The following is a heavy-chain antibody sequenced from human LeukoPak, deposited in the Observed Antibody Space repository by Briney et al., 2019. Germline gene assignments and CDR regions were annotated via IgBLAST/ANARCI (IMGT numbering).Heavy chain of an antibody. J-gene: IGHJ3*02. Sequence: GGSLRLSCAASGFTFSSYSMNWVRQAPGKGLEWVSYIKGSSSTIYYADSVKGRFTISRDNAKNSLYLQMNSLRAEDTAVYYCAKDLTFEWYYVSSGENEDFDSLVQGTMVSVCS. V-gene: IGHV3-48*04. CDR2: IKGSSSTI. D-gene: IGHD3-22*01. CDR3: AKDLTFEWYYVSSGENEDFDS. CDR1: GFTFSSYS.